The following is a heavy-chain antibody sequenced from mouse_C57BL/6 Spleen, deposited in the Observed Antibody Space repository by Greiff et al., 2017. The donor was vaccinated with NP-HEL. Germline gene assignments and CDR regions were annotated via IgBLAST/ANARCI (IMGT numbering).Heavy chain of an antibody. CDR3: ARPHYDGYSWYFDV. CDR2: IWSGGST. V-gene: IGHV2-2*01. D-gene: IGHD2-3*01. Sequence: VKLVESGPGLVQPSQSLSITCTVSGFSLTSYGVHWVRQSPGKGLEWLGVIWSGGSTDYNAAFISRLSISKDNSKSQVFFKMNSLQADDTAIYYCARPHYDGYSWYFDVWGTGTTVTVSS. J-gene: IGHJ1*03. CDR1: GFSLTSYG.